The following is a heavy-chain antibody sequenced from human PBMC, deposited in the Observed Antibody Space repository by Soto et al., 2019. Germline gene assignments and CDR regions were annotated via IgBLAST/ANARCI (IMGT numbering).Heavy chain of an antibody. J-gene: IGHJ6*02. CDR1: GFNFSNAW. V-gene: IGHV3-15*01. CDR3: TTPRHYFTQDYYYYGMDV. Sequence: PGGSLRLSCAASGFNFSNAWMSWFRQSAGKGLEWVGRIKSKTDGGTTDYAAPVKGRFTISRDDSKNTLYLQMNSLKTEDTAVYYCTTPRHYFTQDYYYYGMDVWGQGTTVTVSS. D-gene: IGHD1-26*01. CDR2: IKSKTDGGTT.